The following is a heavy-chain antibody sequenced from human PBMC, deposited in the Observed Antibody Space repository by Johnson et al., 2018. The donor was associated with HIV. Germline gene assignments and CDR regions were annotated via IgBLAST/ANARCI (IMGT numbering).Heavy chain of an antibody. V-gene: IGHV3-33*06. J-gene: IGHJ3*02. D-gene: IGHD5-18*01. Sequence: QEKLVESGGGVVQPGRSLRLSCAASGFTFSSYGMHWVRKAPGKGLEWVAVIWYDGSNKYYADSVKGRFTISRDNSKNTLYLQMNSLRAEDTAVYYCAKDLSGYSYGYGAFDIWGQGTMVTVSS. CDR2: IWYDGSNK. CDR1: GFTFSSYG. CDR3: AKDLSGYSYGYGAFDI.